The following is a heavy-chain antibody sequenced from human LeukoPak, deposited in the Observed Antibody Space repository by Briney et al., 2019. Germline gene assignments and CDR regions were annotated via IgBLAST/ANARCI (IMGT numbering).Heavy chain of an antibody. CDR3: ASSGSYSYGFDY. D-gene: IGHD1-26*01. CDR2: ISGSGGAT. J-gene: IGHJ4*02. Sequence: QPGGSLRLSCAASGFTFNTYGMSWVRQAPGKGLEWVSGISGSGGATYYADSVKGRFTISRDDPHNTLYLQMNSLRAEDTAVYYCASSGSYSYGFDYWGQGTLVTVSS. CDR1: GFTFNTYG. V-gene: IGHV3-23*01.